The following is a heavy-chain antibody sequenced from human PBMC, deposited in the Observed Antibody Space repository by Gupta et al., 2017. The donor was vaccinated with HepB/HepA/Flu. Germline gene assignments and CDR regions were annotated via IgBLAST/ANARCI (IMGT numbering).Heavy chain of an antibody. D-gene: IGHD3-3*01. CDR3: AREYTIFGVVTNHYYYMDV. Sequence: EVQLVESGGGLVQPGGSLRLSCAASGFTFSSYWMSWVRQAPGKGLEWVANIKQDGSEKYYVDSVKGRFTISRDNAKNSLYLQMNSLRAEDTAVYYCAREYTIFGVVTNHYYYMDVWGKGTTVTVSS. CDR2: IKQDGSEK. J-gene: IGHJ6*03. V-gene: IGHV3-7*01. CDR1: GFTFSSYW.